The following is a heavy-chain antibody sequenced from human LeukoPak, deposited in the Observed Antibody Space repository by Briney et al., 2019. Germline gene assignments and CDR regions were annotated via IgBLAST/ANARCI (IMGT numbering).Heavy chain of an antibody. D-gene: IGHD5-12*01. J-gene: IGHJ4*02. CDR2: INPSGGST. CDR3: ASVHSPYSGYDLFDY. V-gene: IGHV1-46*01. Sequence: GASVKVSCKASGYTFTSYYMHWVRQAPGQGLEWMGIINPSGGSTSYAQKFQGRVTMTRDTSTSTVYMELSSLRSEDTAVYYCASVHSPYSGYDLFDYWGQGTLVTVSS. CDR1: GYTFTSYY.